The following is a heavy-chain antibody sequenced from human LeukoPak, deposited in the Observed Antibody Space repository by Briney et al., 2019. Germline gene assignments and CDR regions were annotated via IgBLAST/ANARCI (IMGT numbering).Heavy chain of an antibody. V-gene: IGHV1-2*02. CDR2: IHPNRGGT. CDR3: AREGVGATKNFDY. CDR1: GFTFTGLY. J-gene: IGHJ4*02. Sequence: ASVKVSCKASGFTFTGLYMHWVRQAPGQGLEWMGCIHPNRGGTTYAQNFQGRVTMSRDTSISTAYMALDRLRSDDTAVYYCAREGVGATKNFDYWGQGTLVTVSS. D-gene: IGHD1-26*01.